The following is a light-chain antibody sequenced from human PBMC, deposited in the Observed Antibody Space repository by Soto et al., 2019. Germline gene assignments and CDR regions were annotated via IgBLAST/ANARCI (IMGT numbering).Light chain of an antibody. V-gene: IGLV2-8*01. J-gene: IGLJ1*01. CDR3: SSYAGSNNLGV. CDR1: SSDVGGYNY. Sequence: QSVLTQPPSASGSPGQSVTISCTGTSSDVGGYNYVSWYQQHPGKAPKLMIYEVSKRPSGVPDRFSGSKSGNTASLTVSGLQAEDEDDYYGSSYAGSNNLGVFGTGTKVTVL. CDR2: EVS.